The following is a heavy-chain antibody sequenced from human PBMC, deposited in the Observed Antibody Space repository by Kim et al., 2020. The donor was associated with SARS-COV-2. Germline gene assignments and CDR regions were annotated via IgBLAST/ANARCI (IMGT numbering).Heavy chain of an antibody. J-gene: IGHJ4*02. CDR1: GGSFSGYY. CDR3: ARFLVSSGRAIDY. V-gene: IGHV4-34*01. CDR2: INHSGST. Sequence: SETLSLTCAVYGGSFSGYYWSWICQPPGKGLEWIGEINHSGSTNYNPSLKSRVTISVDTSKNQFSLKLSSVTAADTAVYYCARFLVSSGRAIDYWGQGTLVTVSS. D-gene: IGHD3-10*02.